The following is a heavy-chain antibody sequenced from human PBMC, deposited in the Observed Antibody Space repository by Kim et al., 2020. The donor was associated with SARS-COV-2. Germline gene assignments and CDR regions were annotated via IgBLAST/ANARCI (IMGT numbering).Heavy chain of an antibody. Sequence: SETLSLTCTVSGGSVSSGSYYWSWIRQPPGKGLEWIGYIYYSGSTNYNPSLKSRVTISVDTSKNQFSLKLSSVTAADTAVYYCARDLPVVVASQWMPTFDYWGQGTLVTVTS. V-gene: IGHV4-61*01. CDR3: ARDLPVVVASQWMPTFDY. J-gene: IGHJ4*02. CDR2: IYYSGST. D-gene: IGHD2-15*01. CDR1: GGSVSSGSYY.